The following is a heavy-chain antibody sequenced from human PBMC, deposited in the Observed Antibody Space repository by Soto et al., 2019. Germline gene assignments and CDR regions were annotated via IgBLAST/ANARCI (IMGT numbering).Heavy chain of an antibody. CDR2: ISGSGGST. CDR1: GFTFSSYA. Sequence: EVLLLESGGGLVQPGGSLRLSCAASGFTFSSYAMRWVRQAPVKGLEWVSAISGSGGSTYYADSVKGRFTISRDNSKNTLYPQMNSLRAEDTAVYYCARRCSGSYYDYWGQGTLVTVSS. CDR3: ARRCSGSYYDY. V-gene: IGHV3-23*01. D-gene: IGHD1-26*01. J-gene: IGHJ4*02.